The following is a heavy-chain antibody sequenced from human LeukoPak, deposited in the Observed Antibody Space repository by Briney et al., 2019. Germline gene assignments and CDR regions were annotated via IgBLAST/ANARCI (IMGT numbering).Heavy chain of an antibody. CDR1: GFTFSSDS. CDR3: AREDYTNWFDH. Sequence: PGGSLRLSCAASGFTFSSDSMNWVRQAPGKGVEGVSCISSSSSYIYYADSVKGRFTISRDNAKNSLYLQMNSLRAEDTAVYYCAREDYTNWFDHWGQGTLVTVSS. D-gene: IGHD3-3*01. J-gene: IGHJ5*02. CDR2: ISSSSSYI. V-gene: IGHV3-21*01.